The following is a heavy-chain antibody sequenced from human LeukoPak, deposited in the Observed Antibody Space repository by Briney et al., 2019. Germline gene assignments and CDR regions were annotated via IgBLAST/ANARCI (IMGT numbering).Heavy chain of an antibody. V-gene: IGHV3-30*14. Sequence: GGSLRLSCAASGFTFSSYAMHWVRQAPGKGLEWVAVISYDGSNKYYADSVKGRFTISRHNFKNTLYLQMNSLRAEDTAMYYCARMGGSCWGCFDYWGQGTLVTVSS. J-gene: IGHJ4*02. CDR2: ISYDGSNK. CDR3: ARMGGSCWGCFDY. D-gene: IGHD2-15*01. CDR1: GFTFSSYA.